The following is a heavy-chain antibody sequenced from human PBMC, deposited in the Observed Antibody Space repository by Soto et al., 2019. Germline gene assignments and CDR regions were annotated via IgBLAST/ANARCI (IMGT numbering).Heavy chain of an antibody. CDR1: GGTFSSYA. D-gene: IGHD6-19*01. Sequence: ASVKVSCKASGGTFSSYAISWVRQAPGQGLEWMGGIIPIFGTANYAQKFQGRVTITADESTSTAYMELSSLRSEDTAVYYCARARPRAVARFDYWGQGTLVTVSS. V-gene: IGHV1-69*13. CDR2: IIPIFGTA. J-gene: IGHJ4*02. CDR3: ARARPRAVARFDY.